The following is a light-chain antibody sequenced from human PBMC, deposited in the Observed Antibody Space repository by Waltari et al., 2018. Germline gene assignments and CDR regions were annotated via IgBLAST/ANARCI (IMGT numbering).Light chain of an antibody. V-gene: IGKV4-1*01. CDR2: WAS. CDR1: QSVLYSPNNNNY. CDR3: QQYYTTPRT. Sequence: IVMTQSPDSLAVSLGERATINCKSSQSVLYSPNNNNYLAWYRQKPGQPPKLLFYWASTRASGVPDRFSGSGSGTDFTLTISSLRAEDVAVYYCQQYYTTPRTFGQGTTVEIK. J-gene: IGKJ1*01.